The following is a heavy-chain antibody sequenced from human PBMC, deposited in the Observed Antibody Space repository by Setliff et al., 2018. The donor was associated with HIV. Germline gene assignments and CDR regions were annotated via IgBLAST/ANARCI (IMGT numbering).Heavy chain of an antibody. CDR2: INSDGNST. D-gene: IGHD1-26*01. CDR1: GFSFSDAW. Sequence: GGSLRLSCAASGFSFSDAWMDWVRQAPGKGLVWVSRINSDGNSTTYADSVKGRFTISRDNAKNTLYLQMDSLRAEDTAVYYCARSTTHFYYYYMDVWGKGTTVTVSS. V-gene: IGHV3-74*01. CDR3: ARSTTHFYYYYMDV. J-gene: IGHJ6*03.